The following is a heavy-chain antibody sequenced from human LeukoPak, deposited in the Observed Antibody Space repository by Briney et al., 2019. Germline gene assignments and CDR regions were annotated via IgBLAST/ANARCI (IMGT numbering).Heavy chain of an antibody. J-gene: IGHJ4*02. CDR3: ASLDYGDYFIGIYQRPHFDY. V-gene: IGHV4-4*02. CDR1: GGSISSSNW. CDR2: IYHSGST. D-gene: IGHD4-17*01. Sequence: PSGTLSLTCAVSGGSISSSNWWSWVRQPPGKGLEWIGEIYHSGSTNYNPSLKSRVTISVDKSKNQFSLKLSSVTAADTAVYYCASLDYGDYFIGIYQRPHFDYWGQGTLVTVSS.